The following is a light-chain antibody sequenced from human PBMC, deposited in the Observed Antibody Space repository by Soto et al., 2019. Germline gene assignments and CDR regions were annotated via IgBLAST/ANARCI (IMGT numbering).Light chain of an antibody. J-gene: IGLJ2*01. V-gene: IGLV2-14*03. CDR1: SSDVGSYNF. CDR2: EVF. CDR3: GSYTTSSTLVV. Sequence: QSALTQPASVSGSPGQSITISCTGTSSDVGSYNFVSWYQQHPGKAPKLMIYEVFSRPSGVSNRFSGSKSGNTASLTICGLQAEDEADYYCGSYTTSSTLVVFGGGTKLTVL.